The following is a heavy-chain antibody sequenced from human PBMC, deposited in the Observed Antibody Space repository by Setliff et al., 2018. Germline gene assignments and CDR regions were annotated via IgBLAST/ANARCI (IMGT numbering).Heavy chain of an antibody. V-gene: IGHV4-39*01. D-gene: IGHD3-22*01. Sequence: SETLSLTCTVSGGPINSDRYYWGWIRQPPGKGLEWIGSMYSSGSTNYNPSLKSRVTISVDTSKNQFSLKLSSVTAADTAVYYCARHRRDSSGNYFVGLYYFDYWGQGTPVTVSS. CDR2: MYSSGST. J-gene: IGHJ4*02. CDR1: GGPINSDRYY. CDR3: ARHRRDSSGNYFVGLYYFDY.